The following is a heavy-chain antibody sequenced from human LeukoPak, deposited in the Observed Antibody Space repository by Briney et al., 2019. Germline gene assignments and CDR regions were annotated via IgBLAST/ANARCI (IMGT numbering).Heavy chain of an antibody. CDR2: IYYSGST. V-gene: IGHV4-59*01. J-gene: IGHJ4*02. Sequence: SETLSLTCTVSGGSISSYYWSWIRQPPGKGLEWIGYIYYSGSTNYNPSLKSRVTISVDTSKNQFSLKLSSVTAADTAVYYCARLYLGYCSGGSCYFLDHWGQGTLVTVSS. CDR3: ARLYLGYCSGGSCYFLDH. D-gene: IGHD2-15*01. CDR1: GGSISSYY.